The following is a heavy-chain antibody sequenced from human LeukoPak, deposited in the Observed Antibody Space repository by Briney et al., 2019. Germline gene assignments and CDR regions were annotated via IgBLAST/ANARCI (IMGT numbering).Heavy chain of an antibody. CDR2: IYHSGST. V-gene: IGHV4-38-2*02. CDR1: SYSISSGYY. CDR3: ARGRSSGY. J-gene: IGHJ4*02. D-gene: IGHD6-13*01. Sequence: PSETLSLTCTVSSYSISSGYYWGWIRQPPGKGLEWIGSIYHSGSTYYNPSLKSRVTISVDTSKNQFSLKLSSVTAADTAVYYCARGRSSGYWGQGTLVTVSS.